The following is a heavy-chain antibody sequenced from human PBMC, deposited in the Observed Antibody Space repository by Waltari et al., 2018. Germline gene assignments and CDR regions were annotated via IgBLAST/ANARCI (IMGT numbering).Heavy chain of an antibody. CDR2: VRQDGGET. V-gene: IGHV3-7*01. CDR1: GFTFSDFW. CDR3: ATYRRGGNYYFDY. J-gene: IGHJ4*02. Sequence: EARLVESGGGLVQPWGSLRLSCAASGFTFSDFWMGWVRQAPGKGLEWVANVRQDGGETHYVDSGKGRFIISRDNTKNSLYLQMDSLRAEDTAIYYCATYRRGGNYYFDYWGQGTLVTVSS. D-gene: IGHD1-26*01.